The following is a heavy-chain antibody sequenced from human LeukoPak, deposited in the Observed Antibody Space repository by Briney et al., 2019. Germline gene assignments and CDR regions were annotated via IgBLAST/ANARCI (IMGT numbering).Heavy chain of an antibody. D-gene: IGHD2-15*01. Sequence: EGSLRLSCAASGFTFSSYWMSWVRQAPGKGLEWVANIKQDGSEKYYVDSVKGRFTISRDNAKNSLYLQMNSLRAEDTAVYYCAKRFRYCSGGSCYTGTGANYYYYYMDVWGKGTTVTVSS. V-gene: IGHV3-7*01. CDR1: GFTFSSYW. CDR2: IKQDGSEK. J-gene: IGHJ6*03. CDR3: AKRFRYCSGGSCYTGTGANYYYYYMDV.